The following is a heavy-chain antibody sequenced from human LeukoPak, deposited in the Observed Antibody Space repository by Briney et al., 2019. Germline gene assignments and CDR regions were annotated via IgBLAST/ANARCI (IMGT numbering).Heavy chain of an antibody. J-gene: IGHJ4*02. CDR2: IKQDGSEK. CDR3: ARVGSGGYEVMFDY. D-gene: IGHD5-12*01. CDR1: GFTFSSYW. Sequence: GGSLRLSCAASGFTFSSYWMSWVRQAPGKGLERVANIKQDGSEKYYVDSVKGRFTISRDNAKNSLYLQMNSLRAEDTAVYYCARVGSGGYEVMFDYWGQGTLVTVSS. V-gene: IGHV3-7*01.